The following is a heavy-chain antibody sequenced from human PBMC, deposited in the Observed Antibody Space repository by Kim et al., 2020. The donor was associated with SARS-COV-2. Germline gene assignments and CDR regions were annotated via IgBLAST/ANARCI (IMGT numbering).Heavy chain of an antibody. Sequence: SETLSLTCTVSGGSISSGGYYWSWIRQHPGKGLEWIGYIYYSGSTYYNPSLKSRVTISVDTSKNQFSLKLSSVTAADTAVYYCASRSMVRGETLEAQFDYWGQGTLVTVSS. CDR2: IYYSGST. J-gene: IGHJ4*02. V-gene: IGHV4-31*03. CDR3: ASRSMVRGETLEAQFDY. D-gene: IGHD3-10*01. CDR1: GGSISSGGYY.